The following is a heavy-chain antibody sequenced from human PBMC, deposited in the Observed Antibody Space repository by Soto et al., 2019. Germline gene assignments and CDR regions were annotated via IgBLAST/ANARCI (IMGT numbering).Heavy chain of an antibody. D-gene: IGHD3-3*01. Sequence: PSETLSLTCTVSGGSISSYYWSWIRQPPGKGLEWIGYIYYSGSTNYNPSLKSRVTISVDTSKNQFSLKLSSVTAADTAVYYCARDRITIFGVVIPYYYYYGMDVWGQGTTVTVSS. CDR1: GGSISSYY. CDR3: ARDRITIFGVVIPYYYYYGMDV. V-gene: IGHV4-59*12. J-gene: IGHJ6*02. CDR2: IYYSGST.